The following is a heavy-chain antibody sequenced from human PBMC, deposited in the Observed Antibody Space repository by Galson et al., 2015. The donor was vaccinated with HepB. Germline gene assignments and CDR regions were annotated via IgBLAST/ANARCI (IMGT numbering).Heavy chain of an antibody. J-gene: IGHJ2*01. Sequence: SLRLSCAASGFTFSTYRMHWVRQVPGKGLVWVSRISSDGSTTNYADSVKGRFTISRDNAKNTLYLQMNTLTAEDTAVYYCARDRAARQWYFDLWGRGTLLAVSS. CDR3: ARDRAARQWYFDL. D-gene: IGHD6-6*01. V-gene: IGHV3-74*01. CDR2: ISSDGSTT. CDR1: GFTFSTYR.